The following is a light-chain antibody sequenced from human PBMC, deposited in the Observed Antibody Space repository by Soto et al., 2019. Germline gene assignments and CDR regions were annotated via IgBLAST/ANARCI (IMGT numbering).Light chain of an antibody. CDR3: QQYGSSPLT. V-gene: IGKV3-20*01. CDR2: GIS. CDR1: QDVLNNY. Sequence: IVLTQSPVTLSLSPGERATVCGRASQDVLNNYLAWFQQKPGQAPRLLISGISTRATGIPDRFSGSGSGTDFTLTISRLVPEDFAVYYCQQYGSSPLTFGGGTKVDIK. J-gene: IGKJ4*01.